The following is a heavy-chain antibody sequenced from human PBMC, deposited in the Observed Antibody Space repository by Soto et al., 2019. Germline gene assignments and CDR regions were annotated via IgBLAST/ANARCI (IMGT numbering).Heavy chain of an antibody. CDR1: GFAFRSYN. D-gene: IGHD2-15*01. J-gene: IGHJ4*02. V-gene: IGHV3-21*01. Sequence: EVQLVESGGGLVKPGGSLTLSCAGSGFAFRSYNMNWVRQPPGKGLEWVASISSGSSNIYYADSGKGRFTISRDNAKDSLYLQMDSLRAEDSAVYYCASAKVVAGTFDFWGQGTLLTVSS. CDR3: ASAKVVAGTFDF. CDR2: ISSGSSNI.